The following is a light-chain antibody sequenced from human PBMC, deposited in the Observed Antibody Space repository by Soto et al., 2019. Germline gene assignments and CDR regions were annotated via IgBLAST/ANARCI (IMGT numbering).Light chain of an antibody. J-gene: IGKJ4*01. CDR2: GAS. CDR1: QSVSSN. V-gene: IGKV3-15*01. CDR3: QQYNKWPLT. Sequence: EIVMTQSPATLSVSPGERATLSCRASQSVSSNLAWYQQKPGQAPRLLIYGASTRATGIPARFSGSGSGTDFTLTIISLQSEDFAVYYCQQYNKWPLTFGGATKVEIK.